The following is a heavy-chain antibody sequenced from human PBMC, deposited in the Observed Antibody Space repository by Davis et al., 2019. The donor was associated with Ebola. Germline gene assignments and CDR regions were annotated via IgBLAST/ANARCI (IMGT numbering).Heavy chain of an antibody. Sequence: ASVKVPCKASGYTFTSYGISWVRQAPGQGLEWMGWISAYNGNTNYAQKLQGRVTMTTDTSTSTAYMELRSLRSDDTAVYYCARDLSDIFFYGMDVWGQGTTVTVSS. CDR3: ARDLSDIFFYGMDV. J-gene: IGHJ6*02. D-gene: IGHD3-9*01. CDR1: GYTFTSYG. CDR2: ISAYNGNT. V-gene: IGHV1-18*01.